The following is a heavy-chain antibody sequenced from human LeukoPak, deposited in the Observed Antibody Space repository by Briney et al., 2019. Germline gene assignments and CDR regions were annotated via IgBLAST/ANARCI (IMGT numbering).Heavy chain of an antibody. CDR2: ISSSSSTI. Sequence: GGSLRLSCAASGFTFSSYSMNWVRQAPGKGLEWVSYISSSSSTIYYADSVKGRFTISRDNAKNSLYLQMNSLRAEDTAVYYCARAPFSPDSGPRYYYYYMDVWGKGTTVTVSS. CDR3: ARAPFSPDSGPRYYYYYMDV. J-gene: IGHJ6*03. V-gene: IGHV3-48*01. D-gene: IGHD3-3*01. CDR1: GFTFSSYS.